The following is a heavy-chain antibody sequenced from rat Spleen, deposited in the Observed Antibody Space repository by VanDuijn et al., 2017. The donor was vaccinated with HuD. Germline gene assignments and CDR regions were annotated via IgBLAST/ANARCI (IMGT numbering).Heavy chain of an antibody. V-gene: IGHV5-31*01. J-gene: IGHJ3*01. CDR1: GFTFNNYW. CDR3: ARLVSEAIGNWFSY. CDR2: ITHTGGST. Sequence: EVQLMESGGGLVQPGRSLKLSCAASGFTFNNYWMTWIRQAPGKGLEWVASITHTGGSTYYRDSVRGRFTVSRDNAKSSLYLQMDSLRSEDTATFYCARLVSEAIGNWFSYWVQGTLVTVSS. D-gene: IGHD1-11*01.